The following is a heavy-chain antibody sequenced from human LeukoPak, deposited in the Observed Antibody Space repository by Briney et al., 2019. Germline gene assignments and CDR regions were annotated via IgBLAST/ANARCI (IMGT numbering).Heavy chain of an antibody. CDR2: ISGSGGST. CDR3: AKEGCGSGSFYSYYYYMDV. J-gene: IGHJ6*03. CDR1: GFTFNNYG. V-gene: IGHV3-23*01. Sequence: GGTLRLSCAASGFTFNNYGMSWVRQAPGKGLEWVSAISGSGGSTYSADSVKGRFNISRDNSKNTLYLQMNSLRAEDTAVYYCAKEGCGSGSFYSYYYYMDVWGKGTTVTISS. D-gene: IGHD1-26*01.